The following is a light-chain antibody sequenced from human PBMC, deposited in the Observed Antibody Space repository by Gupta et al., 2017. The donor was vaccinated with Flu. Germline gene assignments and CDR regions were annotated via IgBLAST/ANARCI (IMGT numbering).Light chain of an antibody. Sequence: GQSVTISCTGTSSDVGTYNRVSWYQQSPGTAPKLMIYEVSNRPSGVPDRFSGSKSGNTASLTISGLQGEDEADYYCCSYTSSYTLVFGTGTKVTVL. V-gene: IGLV2-18*02. CDR1: SSDVGTYNR. CDR3: CSYTSSYTLV. CDR2: EVS. J-gene: IGLJ1*01.